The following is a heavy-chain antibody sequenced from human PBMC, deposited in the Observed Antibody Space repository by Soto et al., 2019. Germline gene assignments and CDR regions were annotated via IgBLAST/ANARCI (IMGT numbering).Heavy chain of an antibody. CDR2: ISVYSGNT. J-gene: IGHJ5*02. D-gene: IGHD1-26*01. CDR3: ARVVGALGHWFDP. Sequence: QVQLEQSVAEVKKPGASVKVSCKASGYTFTSYGISWVRQAPGQGLEWMGRISVYSGNTNYAQKLQGRVTMTTDTSTSTAFMELRSLRSDDTAVYYCARVVGALGHWFDPWGQGTLVTVSS. CDR1: GYTFTSYG. V-gene: IGHV1-18*01.